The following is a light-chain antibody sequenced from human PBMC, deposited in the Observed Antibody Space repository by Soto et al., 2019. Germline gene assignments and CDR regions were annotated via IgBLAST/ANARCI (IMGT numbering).Light chain of an antibody. CDR2: GST. J-gene: IGLJ1*01. CDR3: QSYDRSLSGYV. V-gene: IGLV1-40*01. Sequence: QSVLTQPPSVSGAPGQRVTISCTGSSSNIGAHYDVRWYQHLPGTSPKVLIYGSTNRPSGVPDRFSGSKSGTSASLAITGLQAEDEADYYCQSYDRSLSGYVFGTGTKVTVL. CDR1: SSNIGAHYD.